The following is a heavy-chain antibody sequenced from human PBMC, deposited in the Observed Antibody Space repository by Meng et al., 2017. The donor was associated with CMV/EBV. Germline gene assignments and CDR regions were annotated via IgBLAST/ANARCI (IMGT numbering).Heavy chain of an antibody. J-gene: IGHJ5*02. D-gene: IGHD1/OR15-1a*01. CDR3: ATAKLDQEWFDP. CDR2: IDPEDGET. V-gene: IGHV1-24*01. Sequence: ASVHVSCKVSGYTLTELSMHWVRQAPGKGLEWMGGIDPEDGETIYAQKFQGRVTMTEDTSTDTAYMELSSLRSEDTAVYYCATAKLDQEWFDPWGQGTLVTVSS. CDR1: GYTLTELS.